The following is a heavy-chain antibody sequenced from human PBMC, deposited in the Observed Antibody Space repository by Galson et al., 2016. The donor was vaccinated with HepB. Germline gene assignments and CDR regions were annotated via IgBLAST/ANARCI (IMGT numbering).Heavy chain of an antibody. D-gene: IGHD5-12*01. J-gene: IGHJ4*01. CDR3: AKLGGDSGSPY. CDR2: ITNGGDTT. CDR1: VFTFNSYT. Sequence: SLRLSCAASVFTFNSYTMSWVRQAPGKGLEWVSGITNGGDTTYYADSVRGRFTISRDNSKNTLYLQVNSLRADDTAVYYCAKLGGDSGSPYWGHGTLVTVSS. V-gene: IGHV3-23*01.